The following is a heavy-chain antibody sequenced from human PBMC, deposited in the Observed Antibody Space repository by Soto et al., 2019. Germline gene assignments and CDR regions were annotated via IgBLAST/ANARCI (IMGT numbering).Heavy chain of an antibody. V-gene: IGHV1-18*01. J-gene: IGHJ4*02. CDR2: ISAYSGST. D-gene: IGHD6-13*01. Sequence: QVQLVQSGAEVKKPGASVKVSCKASGYTFTTYGISWVRQAPGQGREGMGWISAYSGSTKFAQKLQGRVTMTTDTSTTTAYMELRSLTSDDTAGYYCARDFTKSSSWPSYFDYWGQGTLVTVSS. CDR1: GYTFTTYG. CDR3: ARDFTKSSSWPSYFDY.